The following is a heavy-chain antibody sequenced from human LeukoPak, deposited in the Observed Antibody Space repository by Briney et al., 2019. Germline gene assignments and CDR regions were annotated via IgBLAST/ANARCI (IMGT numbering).Heavy chain of an antibody. D-gene: IGHD3-3*01. V-gene: IGHV4-30-2*01. J-gene: IGHJ5*02. Sequence: SQTLSLTCTVSGGSISSGGYYWSWIRQPPGKGLEWLVYIYHSGSTYYNPSLKSRVTISVDRSKNQFSLKLSSVTAADTAVYYCARAYYDFWSGPHWFDPWGQGTLVTVSS. CDR1: GGSISSGGYY. CDR3: ARAYYDFWSGPHWFDP. CDR2: IYHSGST.